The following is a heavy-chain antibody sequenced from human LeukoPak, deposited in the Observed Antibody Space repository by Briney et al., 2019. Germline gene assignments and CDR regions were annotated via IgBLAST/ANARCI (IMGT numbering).Heavy chain of an antibody. Sequence: SETLSLTCTVSGVSVSNSNFYWGWIRRPPGKGPEFIGSMHYSGSTYYNPSLKSRVAVFVDTSKNQFSLNLRFVTDADTAVYYCASGVYCSSASCYWDWGQGTLVTVSS. J-gene: IGHJ4*02. D-gene: IGHD2-2*01. CDR1: GVSVSNSNFY. CDR3: ASGVYCSSASCYWD. V-gene: IGHV4-39*01. CDR2: MHYSGST.